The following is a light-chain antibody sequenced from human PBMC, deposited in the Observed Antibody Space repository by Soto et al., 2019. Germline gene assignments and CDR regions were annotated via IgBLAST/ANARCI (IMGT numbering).Light chain of an antibody. CDR1: SSDVGTSS. Sequence: QSVLTQPHSASGSPGQRVTSSCSGSSSDVGTSSVDWFQQLPGPAPKLLISTTNQRPSGVPERFSGSKSGTSASLAISGLQSEDEADYYCAAWDGSRTVVVFGTGTKLTVL. CDR2: TTN. V-gene: IGLV1-44*01. J-gene: IGLJ1*01. CDR3: AAWDGSRTVVV.